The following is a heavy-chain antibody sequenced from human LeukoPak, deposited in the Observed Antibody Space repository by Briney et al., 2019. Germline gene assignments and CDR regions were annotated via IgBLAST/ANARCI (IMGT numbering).Heavy chain of an antibody. CDR1: GFTFTTYA. D-gene: IGHD3-10*01. J-gene: IGHJ4*02. Sequence: RGSLRLSCAASGFTFTTYAMNWVRKAPGKGLEWVSGISGSSTSTYYADSVKGRFTISRDNSKNTLYVQMNSLRAEDTAIYYCAVGSYYFDYWGQGTLVTVSP. CDR2: ISGSSTST. V-gene: IGHV3-23*01. CDR3: AVGSYYFDY.